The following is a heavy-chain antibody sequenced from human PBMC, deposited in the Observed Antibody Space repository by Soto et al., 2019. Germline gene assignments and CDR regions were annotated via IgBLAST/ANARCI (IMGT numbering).Heavy chain of an antibody. J-gene: IGHJ4*02. CDR2: INAGNGNT. Sequence: QVQLVQSGAEEKKPGASVKVSCKASGYTFTSYAMHWVRQAPGQRFEWMGWINAGNGNTNYSQKFQGRVTITRDTSASTAYMELSSLRSEDTAVYYCARSIVVVTALDYWGQGTLVTVSS. CDR3: ARSIVVVTALDY. D-gene: IGHD2-21*02. V-gene: IGHV1-3*05. CDR1: GYTFTSYA.